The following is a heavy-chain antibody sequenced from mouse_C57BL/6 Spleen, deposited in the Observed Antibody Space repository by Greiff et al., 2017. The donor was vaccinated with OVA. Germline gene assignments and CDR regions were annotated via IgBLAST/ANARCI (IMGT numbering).Heavy chain of an antibody. D-gene: IGHD1-1*01. Sequence: EVQLQQSGPVLVKPGASVKMSCKASGYTFTDYYMNWVKQSHGKSLEWIGVINPYNGGTSYNQKFKGKATLTVDKSSSTAYMELNSLTSEDSAVYYCARKEDYYGSSSYYYAMDYWGQGTSVTVSS. J-gene: IGHJ4*01. V-gene: IGHV1-19*01. CDR2: INPYNGGT. CDR1: GYTFTDYY. CDR3: ARKEDYYGSSSYYYAMDY.